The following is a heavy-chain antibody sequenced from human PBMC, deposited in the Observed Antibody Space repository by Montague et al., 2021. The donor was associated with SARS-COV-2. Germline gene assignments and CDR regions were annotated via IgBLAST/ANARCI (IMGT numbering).Heavy chain of an antibody. Sequence: SLRLSCAASGFTFSSYEMNWVGQAPGKGLEWVSYISSSGSTIYYADSVKGRFTISRDNAKNSLYLQMNSLRAEDTAVYYCASEMATIEYYYYGMDVWGQGTTVTVSS. D-gene: IGHD5-24*01. J-gene: IGHJ6*02. V-gene: IGHV3-48*03. CDR3: ASEMATIEYYYYGMDV. CDR2: ISSSGSTI. CDR1: GFTFSSYE.